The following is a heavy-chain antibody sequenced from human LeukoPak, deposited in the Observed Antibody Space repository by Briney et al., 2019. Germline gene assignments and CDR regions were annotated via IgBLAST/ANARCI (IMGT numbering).Heavy chain of an antibody. D-gene: IGHD2-15*01. V-gene: IGHV3-23*01. CDR1: GFTFTNCA. J-gene: IGHJ4*02. CDR2: ISGSGGST. Sequence: GGSLRLSCAASGFTFTNCAMSWVRQAPGKGLEWVSAISGSGGSTYYADSVKGRFTISRDNSKNTLSLQMNSLRAEDTAVYYCARDLCSGGRCRYAEYWGQGALVTVSS. CDR3: ARDLCSGGRCRYAEY.